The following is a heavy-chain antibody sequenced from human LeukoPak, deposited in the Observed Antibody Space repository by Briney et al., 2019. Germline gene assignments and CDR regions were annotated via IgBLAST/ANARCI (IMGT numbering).Heavy chain of an antibody. V-gene: IGHV3-66*01. J-gene: IGHJ5*02. D-gene: IGHD1-26*01. CDR1: GFTVKTND. CDR3: AKEEARWEWFDP. Sequence: GGSLRLSCAASGFTVKTNDMSWVRQAPGKGLEWVSVIDSGGRTFYADSVKGRFTISRDNSKNTLDLQMNSLRVEDTAVYYCAKEEARWEWFDPWGQGTLVTVSS. CDR2: IDSGGRT.